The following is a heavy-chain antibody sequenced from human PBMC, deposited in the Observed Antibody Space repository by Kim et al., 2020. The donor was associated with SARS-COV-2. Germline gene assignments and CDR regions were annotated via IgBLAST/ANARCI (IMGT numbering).Heavy chain of an antibody. CDR2: IYYSGST. CDR1: GGSVSSGGHY. J-gene: IGHJ4*02. D-gene: IGHD2-2*01. Sequence: SETLSLTCTVSGGSVSSGGHYWSWIRQHPGKGLEWIGYIYYSGSTYYNPSLKSRVIISVDMSKNQFSLKLSSVTAADTALYYCARDLSPARGAFDSWGQGTLVTVSS. CDR3: ARDLSPARGAFDS. V-gene: IGHV4-31*03.